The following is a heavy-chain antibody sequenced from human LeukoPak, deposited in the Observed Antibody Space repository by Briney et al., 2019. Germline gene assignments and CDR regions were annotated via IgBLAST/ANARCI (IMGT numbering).Heavy chain of an antibody. CDR2: ISSSSSYI. Sequence: PGGSLRLSCAASGFTFSSYSMNWVRQAPGKGLEWVSSISSSSSYIYYADSVKGRFTISRDNSKNTLYLQMNSRRAEDTAVYYCAKEWLWSFDYWGQGTLVTVSS. CDR3: AKEWLWSFDY. V-gene: IGHV3-21*04. CDR1: GFTFSSYS. D-gene: IGHD5-18*01. J-gene: IGHJ4*02.